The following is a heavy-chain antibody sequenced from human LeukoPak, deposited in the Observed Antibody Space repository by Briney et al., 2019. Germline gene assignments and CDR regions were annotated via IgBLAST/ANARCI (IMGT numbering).Heavy chain of an antibody. CDR2: MYRDGTT. Sequence: SETLSLTCAVSGYSISSGYFWGWIRQPPGKGLEWIGSMYRDGTTYYNPSLKGRVTISVDTSNNQFSLTSSSVTAADTAVYYCARTQSSGIVGATTQFDYWGQGTLVTASS. CDR3: ARTQSSGIVGATTQFDY. D-gene: IGHD1-26*01. CDR1: GYSISSGYF. V-gene: IGHV4-38-2*01. J-gene: IGHJ4*02.